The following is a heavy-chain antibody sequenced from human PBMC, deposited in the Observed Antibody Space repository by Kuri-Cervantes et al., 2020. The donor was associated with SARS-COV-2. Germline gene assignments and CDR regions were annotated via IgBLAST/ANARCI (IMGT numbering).Heavy chain of an antibody. CDR3: ARTYSSSSLFYDY. J-gene: IGHJ4*02. V-gene: IGHV4-61*02. Sequence: SETLSLTCTVSGGSISSGSYYWSWIRQPAGKGLEWIGRIYTSGSTNYNPSLKSRVTISVDKSKNQFSLKLSSVTAADTAVYYCARTYSSSSLFYDYWGQGTLVTVSS. D-gene: IGHD6-6*01. CDR1: GGSISSGSYY. CDR2: IYTSGST.